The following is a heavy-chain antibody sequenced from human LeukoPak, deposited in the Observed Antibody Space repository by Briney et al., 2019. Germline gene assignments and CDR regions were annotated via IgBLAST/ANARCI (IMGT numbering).Heavy chain of an antibody. D-gene: IGHD3-22*01. Sequence: PGGSLRLSCSASGFTFSNYNMHWVRQAPGKGLEYVSTISSNGATTYYADSVKGRFTISRDNSKNTLYLQMNSLRAEDTAVYYCARERYDSSGYYRYFDYWGQGTLVTVSS. J-gene: IGHJ4*02. CDR3: ARERYDSSGYYRYFDY. CDR2: ISSNGATT. V-gene: IGHV3-64*04. CDR1: GFTFSNYN.